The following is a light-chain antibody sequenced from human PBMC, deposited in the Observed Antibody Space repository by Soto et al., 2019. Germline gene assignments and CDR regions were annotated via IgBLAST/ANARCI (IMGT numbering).Light chain of an antibody. Sequence: QSALTQPASVSGSPGQSITISCTGTSSDVGGYNYVSWYQQHPAKAPKLMIYEVSYRPSGVSSRFSASKSGNTASLTISGLQGEDEADYYCSSYTSSGTFVFGTGTQLTVL. V-gene: IGLV2-14*01. CDR3: SSYTSSGTFV. CDR2: EVS. CDR1: SSDVGGYNY. J-gene: IGLJ1*01.